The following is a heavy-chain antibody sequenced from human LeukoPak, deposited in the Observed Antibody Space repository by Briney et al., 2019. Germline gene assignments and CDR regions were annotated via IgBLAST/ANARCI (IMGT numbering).Heavy chain of an antibody. V-gene: IGHV3-48*03. CDR1: GFTFRTSE. CDR3: ARGGDSYYGVDV. Sequence: GGSLRLSCVGSGFTFRTSEMNWVRQAPGEGLEWVSYISTSGSIIHYADSVKGRFTISRDNAKNSLYLQMNSLRAEDTAVYYCARGGDSYYGVDVWGQGTTVTVSS. D-gene: IGHD3-10*01. CDR2: ISTSGSII. J-gene: IGHJ6*02.